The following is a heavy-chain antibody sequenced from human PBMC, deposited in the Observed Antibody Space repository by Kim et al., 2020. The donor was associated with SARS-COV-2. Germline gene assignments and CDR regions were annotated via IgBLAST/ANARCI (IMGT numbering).Heavy chain of an antibody. CDR2: INHSGST. CDR3: ATGIVGARYYYYGMDV. V-gene: IGHV4-34*01. Sequence: SETLSLTCAVYGGSFSGYYWSWIRQPPGKGLEWIGEINHSGSTNYNPSLKSRVTISVDTSKNQFSLKLSSVTAADTAVYYCATGIVGARYYYYGMDVWGQGTTVTVSS. D-gene: IGHD1-26*01. J-gene: IGHJ6*02. CDR1: GGSFSGYY.